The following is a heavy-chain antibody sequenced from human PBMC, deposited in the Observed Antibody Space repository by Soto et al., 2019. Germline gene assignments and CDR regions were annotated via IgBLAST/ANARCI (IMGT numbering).Heavy chain of an antibody. D-gene: IGHD5-18*01. Sequence: ASVKVSCKASGYTFTGYYMHWVRQAPGQGLEWMGWINPNSGGTNYAQKFQGWVTMTRDTSISTAYMELSRLRSDDTAVYYCARATAMVTRAFDIWGQGTMVTV. J-gene: IGHJ3*02. CDR3: ARATAMVTRAFDI. CDR1: GYTFTGYY. CDR2: INPNSGGT. V-gene: IGHV1-2*04.